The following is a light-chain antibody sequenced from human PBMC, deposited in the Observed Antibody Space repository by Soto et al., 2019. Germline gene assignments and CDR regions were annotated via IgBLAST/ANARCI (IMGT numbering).Light chain of an antibody. CDR2: EVS. J-gene: IGLJ2*01. V-gene: IGLV2-14*01. CDR1: SSDVGGYNY. CDR3: SSYSSSSTLVV. Sequence: QSALTQPASVSGSPGQSITISCTGTSSDVGGYNYVSWYQQHPGKAPKLMIYEVSNRPSGVSNRFSASKSGNTASLTISGLQADDEADYYCSSYSSSSTLVVFGGGTQLTVL.